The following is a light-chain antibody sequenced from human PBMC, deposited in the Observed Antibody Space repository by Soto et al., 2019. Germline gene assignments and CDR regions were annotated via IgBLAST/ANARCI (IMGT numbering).Light chain of an antibody. J-gene: IGLJ1*01. CDR2: NNN. Sequence: QSVLTQPPSASGPPGQTVTISCSRSSSNIGTNAVNWYQQLPGTAPKLLIYNNNQRPSGVPDRFSGSKSGTSASLAISGLRSEDEAHYYCATWDDSLNVLYVYVNGTKVTVL. CDR1: SSNIGTNA. CDR3: ATWDDSLNVLYV. V-gene: IGLV1-44*01.